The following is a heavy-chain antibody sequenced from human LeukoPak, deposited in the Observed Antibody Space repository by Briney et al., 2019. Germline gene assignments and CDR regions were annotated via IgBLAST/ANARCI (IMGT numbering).Heavy chain of an antibody. CDR1: GGSFSGYY. Sequence: PSETLSITCAVYGGSFSGYYWSRIRQPPGKGLEWIGEINHSGSTNYNPSLKSRVTISVDTSKNQFSLKLSSVTAADTAVYYCARRPAATRTNWFDPWGQGTLVTVSS. CDR2: INHSGST. CDR3: ARRPAATRTNWFDP. V-gene: IGHV4-34*01. J-gene: IGHJ5*02. D-gene: IGHD2-15*01.